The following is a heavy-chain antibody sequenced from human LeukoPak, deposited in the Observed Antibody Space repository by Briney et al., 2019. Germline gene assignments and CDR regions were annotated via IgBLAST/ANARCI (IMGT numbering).Heavy chain of an antibody. J-gene: IGHJ4*02. V-gene: IGHV3-15*01. D-gene: IGHD1-26*01. CDR2: IKSKTDGGTT. CDR3: STFEGPWDLDY. Sequence: PGGSLRLSCAASGFTFSNAWMSWVRQAPGKGLEWVGRIKSKTDGGTTDYAAPVKGRFSISRDDSKNTLYLQMNSLKTEDTAVYYCSTFEGPWDLDYWGQGTLVTVSS. CDR1: GFTFSNAW.